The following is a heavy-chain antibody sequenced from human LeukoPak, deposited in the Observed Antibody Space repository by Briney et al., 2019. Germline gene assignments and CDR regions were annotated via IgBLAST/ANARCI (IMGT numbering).Heavy chain of an antibody. V-gene: IGHV1-18*01. D-gene: IGHD3-3*01. Sequence: ASVKVSCKASGYSFANYGVNWVRKAPGQGLEWMGWINPGKGKTNYAQKFQDKVTMTTDTSTNTAYMELGSLNSDDTAIYHCARADFWSGYYEYYFDFWGQGTLVTVSS. CDR1: GYSFANYG. CDR3: ARADFWSGYYEYYFDF. CDR2: INPGKGKT. J-gene: IGHJ4*02.